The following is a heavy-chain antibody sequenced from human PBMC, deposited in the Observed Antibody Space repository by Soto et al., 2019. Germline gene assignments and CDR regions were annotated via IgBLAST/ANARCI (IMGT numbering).Heavy chain of an antibody. CDR3: ARGCRWNDVHYGMDV. D-gene: IGHD1-1*01. V-gene: IGHV3-74*01. Sequence: GGSLRLSCAASEFTFYTYWMHWVRQAPGKGLVWVSRINTDGAAVTYADSVKGRFTISRDNAKNTLYLQMNSLRAEDTGVYYCARGCRWNDVHYGMDVWGQGTTVTVSS. CDR2: INTDGAAV. CDR1: EFTFYTYW. J-gene: IGHJ6*02.